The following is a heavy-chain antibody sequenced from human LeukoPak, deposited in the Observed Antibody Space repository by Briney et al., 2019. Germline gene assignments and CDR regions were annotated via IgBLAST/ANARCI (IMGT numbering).Heavy chain of an antibody. D-gene: IGHD5-12*01. CDR3: VDRGLNSGYDH. CDR1: GFTFTTCD. J-gene: IGHJ4*02. CDR2: IGTTGDT. V-gene: IGHV3-13*01. Sequence: GGSLRLSCAASGFTFTTCDMHWVRQATGKGLEWVSAIGTTGDTYYPGSVKGRFTISRDNAKNSLYLQMNSLRAEDTAVYYCVDRGLNSGYDHWGQGTLVTVSS.